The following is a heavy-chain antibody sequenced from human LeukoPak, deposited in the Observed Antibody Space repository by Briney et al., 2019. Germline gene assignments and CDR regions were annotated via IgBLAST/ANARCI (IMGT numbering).Heavy chain of an antibody. D-gene: IGHD6-25*01. CDR3: AKLLPGIAAQQPADY. V-gene: IGHV3-30*02. CDR2: IRNDGSYR. J-gene: IGHJ4*02. Sequence: PGGSLRLSCAASGFTFSSYGMHWVRQAPGKGLEWVVFIRNDGSYRYYVDSVKGRFTISRDNSKNMLYLQMNSLRAEDTAVYYCAKLLPGIAAQQPADYWGQGTLVTVSS. CDR1: GFTFSSYG.